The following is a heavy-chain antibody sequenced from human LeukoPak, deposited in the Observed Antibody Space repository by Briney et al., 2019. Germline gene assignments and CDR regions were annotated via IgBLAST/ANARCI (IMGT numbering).Heavy chain of an antibody. J-gene: IGHJ5*02. V-gene: IGHV3-48*04. CDR1: GFTFSSYS. Sequence: GGSLRLSCAASGFTFSSYSMNWVRQAPGKGLEWVAYISGSGNSMDYPDSVKGRFTISRDNAKNSLYLQMNSLRADDTALYYCARELQTSGFDPWGQGTLVTVSS. CDR3: ARELQTSGFDP. CDR2: ISGSGNSM. D-gene: IGHD6-19*01.